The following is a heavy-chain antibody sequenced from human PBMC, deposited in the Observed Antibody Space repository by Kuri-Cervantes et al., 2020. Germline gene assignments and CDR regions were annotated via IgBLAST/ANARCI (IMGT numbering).Heavy chain of an antibody. CDR1: GFTFSSYS. V-gene: IGHV3-48*01. Sequence: GGSLRLSCAASGFTFSSYSMNWVRQAPGKGLEWVSYISSSSSTIYYADSVKGRFTISRDNAKNSLYLQMNSLRAEDTAVYYCASAWGGAKGNGVALGFDPWGQGTLVTVSS. D-gene: IGHD7-27*01. J-gene: IGHJ5*02. CDR2: ISSSSSTI. CDR3: ASAWGGAKGNGVALGFDP.